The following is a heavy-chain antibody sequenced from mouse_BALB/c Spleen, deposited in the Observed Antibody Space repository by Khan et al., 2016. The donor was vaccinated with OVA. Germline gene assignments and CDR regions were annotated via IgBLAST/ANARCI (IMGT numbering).Heavy chain of an antibody. CDR2: ILYSGST. D-gene: IGHD2-14*01. J-gene: IGHJ3*01. V-gene: IGHV3-8*02. CDR3: ARSTYRYAFAY. CDR1: GDSITSGY. Sequence: EVQLQESGPSLVKPSQTLSLTCSVTGDSITSGYWCWIRKFPGNKLEYIGYILYSGSTYYNPSLKSRIAITRHTSQNHYYLQLNSVTTEDTATYYCARSTYRYAFAYWGQGTMVTVSA.